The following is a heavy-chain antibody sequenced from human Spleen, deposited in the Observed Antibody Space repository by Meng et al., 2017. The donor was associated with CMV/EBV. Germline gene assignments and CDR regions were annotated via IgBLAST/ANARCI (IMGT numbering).Heavy chain of an antibody. V-gene: IGHV3-11*01. D-gene: IGHD4-17*01. CDR2: ISSSGSTI. CDR3: ARLDYGDYFFDS. Sequence: GESLKISCAASGFTFSDYYMSWIRQAPGKGLEWVSYISSSGSTIYYADSVKGRFTISRDNAKNSLYLQMNSLRAEDTAVYYCARLDYGDYFFDSWGQGTLVTVSS. CDR1: GFTFSDYY. J-gene: IGHJ4*02.